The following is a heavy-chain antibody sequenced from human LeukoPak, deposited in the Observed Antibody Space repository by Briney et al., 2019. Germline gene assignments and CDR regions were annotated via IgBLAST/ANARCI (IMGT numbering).Heavy chain of an antibody. CDR1: GFTFDSHG. D-gene: IGHD1-26*01. CDR3: ARTRSSGGYSGADY. V-gene: IGHV3-20*04. Sequence: GGSLRLSCAASGFTFDSHGMTWVRQPPGKGLEWVSGLNWNGGSTGYADSLQGRFTISRDNAKNSLYLQMTSLRAEDTALYYCARTRSSGGYSGADYWGQGTLVTVSS. CDR2: LNWNGGST. J-gene: IGHJ4*02.